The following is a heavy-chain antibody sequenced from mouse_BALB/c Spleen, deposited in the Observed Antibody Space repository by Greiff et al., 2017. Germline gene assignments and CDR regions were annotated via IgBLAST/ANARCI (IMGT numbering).Heavy chain of an antibody. CDR1: GYTFTSYW. CDR3: ARNNYGSSYSAWFAY. V-gene: IGHV1-7*01. Sequence: QVQLQQSGAELAKPGASVKMSCKASGYTFTSYWMHWVKQRPGQGLEWIGYINPSTGYTEYNQKFKDKATLTADKSSSTAYMQLSSLTSEDSAVYYCARNNYGSSYSAWFAYWGQGTLVTVSA. J-gene: IGHJ3*01. CDR2: INPSTGYT. D-gene: IGHD1-1*01.